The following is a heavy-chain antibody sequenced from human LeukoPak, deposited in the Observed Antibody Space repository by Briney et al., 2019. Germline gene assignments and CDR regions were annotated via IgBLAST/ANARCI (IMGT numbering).Heavy chain of an antibody. Sequence: GGSLRLSCAASGFTFSSYWMTWVRQAPGKGLEWVANIKQDGSEIYYVDPVKGRFTISRDNAKNFLYLQMNSLRAEDTAVYYCARDGHSGSYKDPDYWGQGTLVTVSS. CDR1: GFTFSSYW. V-gene: IGHV3-7*01. CDR2: IKQDGSEI. D-gene: IGHD1-26*01. CDR3: ARDGHSGSYKDPDY. J-gene: IGHJ4*02.